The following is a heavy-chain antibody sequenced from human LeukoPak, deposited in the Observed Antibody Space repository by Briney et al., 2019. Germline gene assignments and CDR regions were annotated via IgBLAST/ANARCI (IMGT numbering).Heavy chain of an antibody. J-gene: IGHJ2*01. D-gene: IGHD3-22*01. CDR3: ARHVGIVVVPDRYFDL. CDR2: IFPGDSDT. V-gene: IGHV5-51*01. Sequence: GESLQISCKASGYTFSNYWIGWVRQMPGKGLEWMGNIFPGDSDTRYSPSFQGQVTISADKSISTAYLQWSSLKASDTAMYYCARHVGIVVVPDRYFDLWGRGTLVTVSS. CDR1: GYTFSNYW.